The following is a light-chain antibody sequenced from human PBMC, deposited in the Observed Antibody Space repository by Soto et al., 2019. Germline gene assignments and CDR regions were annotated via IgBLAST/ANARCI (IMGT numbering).Light chain of an antibody. CDR3: QQSYSTPRT. CDR1: QSISSY. CDR2: AAS. Sequence: DIQMTQSPSSLSASVGDRVTITCRASQSISSYLNWYQQKPGKAPKVLIYAASSLQSGVPSRFSGSGSGRDFTLTISSMQPEDFATYYCQQSYSTPRTFGQGTKLEIK. J-gene: IGKJ2*01. V-gene: IGKV1-39*01.